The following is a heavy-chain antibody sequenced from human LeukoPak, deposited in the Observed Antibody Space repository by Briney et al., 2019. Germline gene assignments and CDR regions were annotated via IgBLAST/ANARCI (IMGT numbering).Heavy chain of an antibody. CDR2: INSGSTFI. CDR3: ARDFTQVDY. Sequence: GGSLRLAWAASGFTFSSHTMTWVRQAPGKGLEFVSSINSGSTFIYHADSVRGRFTISRDDAKNSLYLQMNSLRAEDTAVYYCARDFTQVDYWGQGTLVTVSS. V-gene: IGHV3-21*01. J-gene: IGHJ4*02. D-gene: IGHD2-15*01. CDR1: GFTFSSHT.